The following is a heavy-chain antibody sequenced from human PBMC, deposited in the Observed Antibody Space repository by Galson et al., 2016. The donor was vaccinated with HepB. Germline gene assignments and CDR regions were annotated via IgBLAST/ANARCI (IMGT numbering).Heavy chain of an antibody. CDR2: IEEDGSEK. D-gene: IGHD6-13*01. V-gene: IGHV3-7*04. CDR3: ARDFTHHYSGSWYDALDI. Sequence: SLRLSCAASGLTFSREWMTWVRQAPGKGLEWVANIEEDGSEKNYVDPVKGRFTISRDNAKNSLYLQMSSLRAEDTALYYCARDFTHHYSGSWYDALDIWGQGTMVTVSS. CDR1: GLTFSREW. J-gene: IGHJ3*02.